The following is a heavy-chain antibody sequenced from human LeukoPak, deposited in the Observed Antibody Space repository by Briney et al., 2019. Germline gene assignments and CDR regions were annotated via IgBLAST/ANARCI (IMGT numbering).Heavy chain of an antibody. J-gene: IGHJ4*02. CDR3: AKDGLGYGSGSYYSIEIAYYFDY. Sequence: PGGSLRLSCAASGFTFSSYGMSWVRQAPGKGLEWVSAISDSGGSTYYADSVKGRFTISRDNSKNTLYLRMNSLRAEDTAVYYCAKDGLGYGSGSYYSIEIAYYFDYWGQGTLVTVSS. D-gene: IGHD3-10*01. CDR1: GFTFSSYG. V-gene: IGHV3-23*01. CDR2: ISDSGGST.